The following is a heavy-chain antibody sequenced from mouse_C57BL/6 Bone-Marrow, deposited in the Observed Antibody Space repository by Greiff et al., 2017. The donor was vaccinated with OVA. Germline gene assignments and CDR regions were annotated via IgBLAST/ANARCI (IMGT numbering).Heavy chain of an antibody. Sequence: EVQRVESGGGLVKPGGSLKLSCAASGFTFSSYAMSWVRQTPEKRLEWVATISDGGSYTYYPDNVKGRFTISRDNAKNNLYLQMSHLKSEDTAMYYCARLHYYGSSYHAMDYWGQGTSVTVSS. V-gene: IGHV5-4*01. CDR3: ARLHYYGSSYHAMDY. D-gene: IGHD1-1*01. J-gene: IGHJ4*01. CDR1: GFTFSSYA. CDR2: ISDGGSYT.